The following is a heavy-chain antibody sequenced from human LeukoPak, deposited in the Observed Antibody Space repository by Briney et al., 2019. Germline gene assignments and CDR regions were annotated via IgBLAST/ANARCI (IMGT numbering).Heavy chain of an antibody. Sequence: GASVKVSCKASGYTFTSYGIGWVRQAPGQGLEWMGWIHTYNGNTNYAQKFQGRVSMTTDTSTSTAYMNLRSLRFDDTAVYYCARGYAYFDYWGQGSLVTVSS. J-gene: IGHJ4*02. CDR2: IHTYNGNT. D-gene: IGHD2-2*01. V-gene: IGHV1-18*01. CDR1: GYTFTSYG. CDR3: ARGYAYFDY.